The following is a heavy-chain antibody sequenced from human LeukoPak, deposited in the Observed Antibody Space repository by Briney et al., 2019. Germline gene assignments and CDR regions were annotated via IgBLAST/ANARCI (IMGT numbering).Heavy chain of an antibody. J-gene: IGHJ4*02. V-gene: IGHV5-51*01. CDR2: IYPGDSDT. CDR3: VRGYSRFDS. Sequence: GESLKISCEASGYIFTTYWIGWVRQMPGKGLEWMGIIYPGDSDTRYSPSFQGQVTISVDKSISTAYLQWSSLKASDTAMYYCVRGYSRFDSWGQGTLVTVSS. CDR1: GYIFTTYW. D-gene: IGHD5-24*01.